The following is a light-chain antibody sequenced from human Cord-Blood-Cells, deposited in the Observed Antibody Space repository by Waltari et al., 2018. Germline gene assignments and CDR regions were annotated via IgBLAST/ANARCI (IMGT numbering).Light chain of an antibody. CDR2: AGA. CDR3: QQSYSTPWT. CDR1: QSISSY. V-gene: IGKV1-39*01. J-gene: IGKJ1*01. Sequence: DIQLTQSPPSLSASVGARVTITCQTSQSISSYLDWYQHKPGQAPNLLSYAGASLQSGVPSRFSGSESGTDFTLTSSSLQPGDIATYDCQQSYSTPWTFDQGTKVEIK.